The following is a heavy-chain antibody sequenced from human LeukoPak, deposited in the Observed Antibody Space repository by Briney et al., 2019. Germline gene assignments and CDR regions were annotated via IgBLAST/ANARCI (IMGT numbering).Heavy chain of an antibody. CDR3: VRGLITFKRQRYFDY. J-gene: IGHJ4*02. D-gene: IGHD3-16*01. CDR2: IGTAGDT. CDR1: GFTFNTYD. V-gene: IGHV3-13*01. Sequence: GGSLRLSCAASGFTFNTYDMHLVRQITGKGLEWVSGIGTAGDTYYLVSVTGRFTISRENAKNSLYLQMESLRAGDTAIYYCVRGLITFKRQRYFDYWGQGILVTVSS.